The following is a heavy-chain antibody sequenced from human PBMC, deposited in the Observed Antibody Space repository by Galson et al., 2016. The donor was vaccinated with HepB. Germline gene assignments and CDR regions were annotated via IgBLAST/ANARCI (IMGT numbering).Heavy chain of an antibody. D-gene: IGHD4-17*01. CDR3: AHTGPPRTDDDYRPWSFDL. CDR1: GFSLSSRGVG. V-gene: IGHV2-5*02. Sequence: PALVKPTQTLTLTCTFSGFSLSSRGVGVGWIRQPPGKALEWFALVFWDDHKRYRPSLQSRLTITKDTSKNQAVLTMTNIDPVDTATYYCAHTGPPRTDDDYRPWSFDLWGRGTLVTVSS. J-gene: IGHJ2*01. CDR2: VFWDDHK.